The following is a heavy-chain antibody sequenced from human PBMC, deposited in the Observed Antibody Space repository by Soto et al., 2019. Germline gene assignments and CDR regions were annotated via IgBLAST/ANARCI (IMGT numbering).Heavy chain of an antibody. D-gene: IGHD3-3*01. J-gene: IGHJ6*02. CDR2: IYYSGST. CDR1: GGSISSSSYY. CDR3: AGSYDFWSGYSPRYGMDV. V-gene: IGHV4-39*01. Sequence: SETLSLTCTVSGGSISSSSYYWGWIRQPPGKGLEWIGSIYYSGSTYYNPSLKSRVTISVDTSKNQFSLKLSSVTAADTAVYYCAGSYDFWSGYSPRYGMDVWGQGTTVTVS.